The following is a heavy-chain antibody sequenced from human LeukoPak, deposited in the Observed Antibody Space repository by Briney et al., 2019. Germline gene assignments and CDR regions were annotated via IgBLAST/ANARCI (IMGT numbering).Heavy chain of an antibody. CDR2: INHSGST. CDR3: ARDPVYYDFWSGHPRRGHFDY. CDR1: GGSFSGYY. Sequence: SETLSLTCAVYGGSFSGYYWSWIRQPPGKGLEWIGEINHSGSTNYNPSLKSRVTISVDTSKNQFSLKLSSVTAADTAVYYCARDPVYYDFWSGHPRRGHFDYWGQGTLVTVSS. J-gene: IGHJ4*02. D-gene: IGHD3-3*01. V-gene: IGHV4-34*01.